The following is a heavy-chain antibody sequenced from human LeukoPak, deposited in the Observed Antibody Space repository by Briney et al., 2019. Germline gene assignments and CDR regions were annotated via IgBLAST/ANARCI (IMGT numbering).Heavy chain of an antibody. CDR3: ARNVESGFDI. CDR2: INPSGGST. V-gene: IGHV1-46*01. J-gene: IGHJ3*02. Sequence: GASVTVSCKASGYTFTSYYIHWVRQAPGQGLEWMGFINPSGGSTSYPQMFQGRVTMTRDTSTSTVYMELSSLRSEDTAVYYCARNVESGFDIWGQGTMVTVSS. CDR1: GYTFTSYY. D-gene: IGHD3-3*01.